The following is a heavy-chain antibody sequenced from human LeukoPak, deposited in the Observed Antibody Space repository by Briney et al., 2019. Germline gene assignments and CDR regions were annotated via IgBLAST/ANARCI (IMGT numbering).Heavy chain of an antibody. CDR1: GFTFSFHE. Sequence: PGGSLRLSCAASGFTFSFHEMNWVRQAPGKGGEWISYIDGSGATIYSADSVKARFTVSRDNGKSSMYLQMNSLRAEDTAVYYCTKGYCTGTTCEPYNWFDPWGQGTLVTVSS. V-gene: IGHV3-48*03. CDR3: TKGYCTGTTCEPYNWFDP. J-gene: IGHJ5*02. D-gene: IGHD2-8*02. CDR2: IDGSGATI.